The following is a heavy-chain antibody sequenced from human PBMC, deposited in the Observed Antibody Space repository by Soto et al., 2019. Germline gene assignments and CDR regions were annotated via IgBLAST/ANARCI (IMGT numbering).Heavy chain of an antibody. J-gene: IGHJ4*02. V-gene: IGHV3-23*01. Sequence: EVQLLESGGGLVQPGGSLRVSCAASGFTFSNHATNWVHQAPGKGLELVSTISDSGSTYNADPVKGRFTISRDNSKITLSLQMNGLRAEDTAVYYCARDPGGHYCTSTSCLYFFDRWGQGALVSVST. CDR3: ARDPGGHYCTSTSCLYFFDR. D-gene: IGHD2-2*01. CDR1: GFTFSNHA. CDR2: ISDSGST.